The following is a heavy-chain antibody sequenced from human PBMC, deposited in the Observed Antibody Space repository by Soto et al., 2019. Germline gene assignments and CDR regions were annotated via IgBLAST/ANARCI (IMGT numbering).Heavy chain of an antibody. V-gene: IGHV1-2*04. Sequence: ASVKVSCKASGYTFTGYYMHWVRQAPGQGLEWMGWINPNSGGTNYAQKFQGWVTMTRDTSISTAYMELSRLRSDDTAVYYCSRSRDIDAFDIWGQGTMVTVSS. CDR1: GYTFTGYY. J-gene: IGHJ3*02. CDR3: SRSRDIDAFDI. CDR2: INPNSGGT.